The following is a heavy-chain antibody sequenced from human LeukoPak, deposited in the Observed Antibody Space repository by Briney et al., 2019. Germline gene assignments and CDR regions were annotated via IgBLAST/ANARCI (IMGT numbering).Heavy chain of an antibody. J-gene: IGHJ4*02. D-gene: IGHD2-21*01. V-gene: IGHV4-38-2*02. CDR3: ARVSAVPAAIRESYCGGDCYSPYFDY. CDR1: GYSISSGYC. Sequence: SETLSLTCTVSGYSISSGYCWGWIRQPPGKGLEWIGSIYHSGSTYYNSSLKSRVTISVDTSKNQFSLKLSSVTAADTAVYYCARVSAVPAAIRESYCGGDCYSPYFDYWGQGTLVTVSS. CDR2: IYHSGST.